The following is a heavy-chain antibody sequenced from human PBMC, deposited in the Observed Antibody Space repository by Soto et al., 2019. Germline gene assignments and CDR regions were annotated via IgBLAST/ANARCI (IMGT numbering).Heavy chain of an antibody. CDR3: AAVSCSCYYNWLDP. Sequence: QVQLQESGPGLVKPSGTLSLTCAVSGGSISSSNWWSWVRQPPGKGLEWIGEIFQSGSTNYNPSLRSRVTISIDTSKNHFSLRLSSVTAADTAVYYSAAVSCSCYYNWLDPCGQGTLCTVAS. J-gene: IGHJ5*02. D-gene: IGHD3-3*01. V-gene: IGHV4-4*02. CDR1: GGSISSSNW. CDR2: IFQSGST.